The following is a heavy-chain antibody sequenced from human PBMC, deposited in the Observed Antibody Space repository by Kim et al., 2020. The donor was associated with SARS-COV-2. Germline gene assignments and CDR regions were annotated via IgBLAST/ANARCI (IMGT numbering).Heavy chain of an antibody. CDR3: ARGGATIGAAFDI. J-gene: IGHJ3*02. CDR2: TRNKANSYTT. Sequence: GGSLRLSCAASGFTFSDHYMDWVRQAPGKGLEWVGRTRNKANSYTTEYAASVKGRFTISRDDSKNSLYLQMNSLKTEDTAVYYCARGGATIGAAFDIWGQGTMVTVSS. V-gene: IGHV3-72*01. CDR1: GFTFSDHY. D-gene: IGHD1-26*01.